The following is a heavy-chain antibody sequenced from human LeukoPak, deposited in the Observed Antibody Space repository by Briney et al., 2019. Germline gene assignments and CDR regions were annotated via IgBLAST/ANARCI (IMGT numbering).Heavy chain of an antibody. Sequence: GGSLRRSCAASGFTFSSYGMHWVRQAPGKGLEWVAFIRYDGSNKYYADSVKGRFTLSRDNSKNTLYLQMNSLRAEDTAVYYCAKDGTVTRRRYYYYYYMDVWGKGTTVTISS. CDR3: AKDGTVTRRRYYYYYYMDV. CDR2: IRYDGSNK. J-gene: IGHJ6*03. CDR1: GFTFSSYG. V-gene: IGHV3-30*02. D-gene: IGHD4-17*01.